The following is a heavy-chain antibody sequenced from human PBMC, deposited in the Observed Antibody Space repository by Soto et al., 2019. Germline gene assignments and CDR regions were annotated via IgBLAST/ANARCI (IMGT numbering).Heavy chain of an antibody. V-gene: IGHV4-59*01. Sequence: SETLSLTCPVSGGSISSYYWSWIRQPPGKGLEWIGYIYYSGSTNYNPSLKSRVTISVDTSKNQFSLKLSSVTAADTAVYYCARIPFGELFIDYWGQGTLVTVSS. J-gene: IGHJ4*02. CDR1: GGSISSYY. CDR3: ARIPFGELFIDY. D-gene: IGHD3-10*01. CDR2: IYYSGST.